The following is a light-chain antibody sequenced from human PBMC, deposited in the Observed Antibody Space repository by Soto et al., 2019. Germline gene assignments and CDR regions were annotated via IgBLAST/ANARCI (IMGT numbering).Light chain of an antibody. CDR2: DAS. J-gene: IGKJ1*01. V-gene: IGKV1-5*01. CDR3: QQYNIYPWT. CDR1: ESISSW. Sequence: EIQMTQSPSTLSASVVSRVTITCRASESISSWLAWYQQKPGKAPKFLIYDASSLESGVPSRFSGSGSGTEFTLTISSLQPDDFATYYCQQYNIYPWTFGPGTKVDI.